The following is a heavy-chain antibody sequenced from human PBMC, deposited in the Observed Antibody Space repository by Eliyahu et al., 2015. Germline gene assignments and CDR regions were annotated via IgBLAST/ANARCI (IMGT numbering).Heavy chain of an antibody. Sequence: KASGYNFASHYIAWVRQVPGKDLEWMGIIFPIDSNSRYSPSFQGQVTMSVDKSSTTAYLQWDSLKASDTAIYYCARRHLYAPDALDVWGQGTMVTVSS. V-gene: IGHV5-51*01. D-gene: IGHD3-16*01. CDR3: ARRHLYAPDALDV. CDR2: IFPIDSNS. J-gene: IGHJ3*01. CDR1: GYNFASHY.